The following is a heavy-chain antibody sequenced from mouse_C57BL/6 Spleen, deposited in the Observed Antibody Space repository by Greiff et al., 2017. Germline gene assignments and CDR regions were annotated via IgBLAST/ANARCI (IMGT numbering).Heavy chain of an antibody. Sequence: QVQLQQPGAELVRPGSSVKLSCKASGYTFTSYWMHWVKQRPIQGLEWIGNTDPSDSETHYNQKFKDKATLTVDKSSSTAYMQLSSLTSEDSAVYYCARYDSSGLDYWGQGTTLTVSS. J-gene: IGHJ2*01. D-gene: IGHD3-2*02. CDR1: GYTFTSYW. CDR3: ARYDSSGLDY. CDR2: TDPSDSET. V-gene: IGHV1-52*01.